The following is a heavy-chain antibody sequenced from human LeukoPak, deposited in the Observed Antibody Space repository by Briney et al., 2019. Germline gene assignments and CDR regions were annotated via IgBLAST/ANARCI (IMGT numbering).Heavy chain of an antibody. CDR3: AREGQGEGYCSSTSCTIDY. V-gene: IGHV3-66*02. CDR1: GFTVSSNY. CDR2: IYSGGST. Sequence: GGSLRLSCAASGFTVSSNYMSWVRQAPGKGLEWVSTIYSGGSTYSADSVKGRFTISRDNSKNTLYLQVNSLRPEDTAVYYCAREGQGEGYCSSTSCTIDYWGQGTLVTVSS. J-gene: IGHJ4*02. D-gene: IGHD2-2*01.